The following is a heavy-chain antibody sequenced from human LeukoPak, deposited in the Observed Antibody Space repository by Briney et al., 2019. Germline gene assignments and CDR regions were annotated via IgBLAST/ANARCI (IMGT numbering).Heavy chain of an antibody. CDR1: GFTFSSYA. CDR2: ISGSGGST. J-gene: IGHJ4*02. Sequence: QPGGSLRLSCAASGFTFSSYAMSWVRQAPGKGREWVSAISGSGGSTYYADSVKGRFTISRDNSKNTLYLQMNSLRAEDTAVYYCAKTPVRAPSSSWYASDWGQGTLVTVSS. V-gene: IGHV3-23*01. D-gene: IGHD6-13*01. CDR3: AKTPVRAPSSSWYASD.